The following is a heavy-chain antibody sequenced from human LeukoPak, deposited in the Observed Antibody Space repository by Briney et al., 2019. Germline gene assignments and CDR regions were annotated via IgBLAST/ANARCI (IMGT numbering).Heavy chain of an antibody. D-gene: IGHD5-18*01. Sequence: SSETLSLTCTVSSGSFSSRSYYCGWIRQPPGMGLEWIATINYSGTTYYNPSPKSRVPASVDTSKNQFYLKLSSVTAADTAVYYCARLRGGVQLWGDWGQGTLVTVSS. CDR1: SGSFSSRSYY. J-gene: IGHJ4*02. V-gene: IGHV4-39*01. CDR3: ARLRGGVQLWGD. CDR2: INYSGTT.